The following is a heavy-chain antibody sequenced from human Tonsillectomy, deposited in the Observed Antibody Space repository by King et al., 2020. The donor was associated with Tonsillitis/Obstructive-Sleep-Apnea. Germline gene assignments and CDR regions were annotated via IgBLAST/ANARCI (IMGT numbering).Heavy chain of an antibody. CDR2: IDPSNSYT. Sequence: VQLVQSGAEVKKPGESLTISCKGSGYSFTNHWITLVRQMPGKGLEWMGRIDPSNSYTNYSPSFQGHVTMSADKSISTAYLQWSSLRASDTAMYYCARLWYYDFWSGYYYFDYWGQGTLVTVSS. V-gene: IGHV5-10-1*03. J-gene: IGHJ4*02. CDR3: ARLWYYDFWSGYYYFDY. CDR1: GYSFTNHW. D-gene: IGHD3-3*01.